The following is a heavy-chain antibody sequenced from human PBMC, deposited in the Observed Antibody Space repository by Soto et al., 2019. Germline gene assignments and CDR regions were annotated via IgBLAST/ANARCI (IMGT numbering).Heavy chain of an antibody. J-gene: IGHJ4*02. V-gene: IGHV3-30*18. CDR1: GFTFSSYG. CDR3: AKGDSSSWYVFDY. Sequence: PGGSLRLSCAASGFTFSSYGMHWVRQAPGKGLEWVAVISYDGSNKYYADSVKGRFTISRDNSKNTLYLQMNSLRAEDTAVYYYAKGDSSSWYVFDYWGQGTLVTVSS. CDR2: ISYDGSNK. D-gene: IGHD6-13*01.